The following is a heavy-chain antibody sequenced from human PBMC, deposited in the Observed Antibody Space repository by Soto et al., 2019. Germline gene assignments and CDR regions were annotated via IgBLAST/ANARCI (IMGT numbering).Heavy chain of an antibody. D-gene: IGHD2-2*01. J-gene: IGHJ4*02. CDR2: IYYSGST. CDR1: GGSISSGGYY. CDR3: ARERIDFGYCSSTSCSYFDY. V-gene: IGHV4-31*03. Sequence: PSETLSLTCTVSGGSISSGGYYWSWIRQHPGKGLEWIGYIYYSGSTYYNPSLKSRVTISVDTSKNQFSLKLSSVTAADTAVYYCARERIDFGYCSSTSCSYFDYWGQGTLVTVSS.